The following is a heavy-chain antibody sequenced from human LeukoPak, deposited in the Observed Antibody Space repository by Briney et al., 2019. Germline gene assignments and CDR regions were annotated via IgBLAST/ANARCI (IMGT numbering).Heavy chain of an antibody. CDR1: GYSISSGYY. CDR2: IHHSEAT. V-gene: IGHV4-38-2*02. Sequence: SETLSLTCAVSGYSISSGYYWGWIRQPPGKGLQWIGIIHHSEATSYNPSLKSRVTISVDTSKNQFSLNLTSVTAADTAVYYCARDDTSDFSWYWGQGTLVTVSS. J-gene: IGHJ4*02. D-gene: IGHD3-22*01. CDR3: ARDDTSDFSWY.